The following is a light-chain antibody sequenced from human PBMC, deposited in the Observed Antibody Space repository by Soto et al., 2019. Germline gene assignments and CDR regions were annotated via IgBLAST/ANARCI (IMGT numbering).Light chain of an antibody. V-gene: IGKV1-5*03. CDR1: QGISNW. CDR3: QQYNSYSPWT. CDR2: KAS. Sequence: DIQMTQSPSTLSASIGDRVTIACRASQGISNWLAWYQQRPGKPPNLLIYKASTLASGVPSRFSGSGSGTEFTLTISSLQPDDFATYYCQQYNSYSPWTFGQGTKVDIK. J-gene: IGKJ1*01.